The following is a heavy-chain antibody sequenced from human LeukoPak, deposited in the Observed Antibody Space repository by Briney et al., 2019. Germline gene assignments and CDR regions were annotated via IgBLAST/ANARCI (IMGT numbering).Heavy chain of an antibody. CDR3: ARHPFATPFDY. CDR2: VYYSGDT. Sequence: KPSETLSLTCTVSGDSVSGVYWSWIRQPPGKGLEWIGYVYYSGDTNYNPSLKSRVTMSPDTSKNQVSLRLSSVTAADTAVYYCARHPFATPFDYWGRGTLLTVSS. D-gene: IGHD2-15*01. J-gene: IGHJ4*02. CDR1: GDSVSGVY. V-gene: IGHV4-59*08.